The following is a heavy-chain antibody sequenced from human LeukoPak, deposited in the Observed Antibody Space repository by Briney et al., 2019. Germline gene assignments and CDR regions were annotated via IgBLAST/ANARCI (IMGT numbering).Heavy chain of an antibody. CDR2: IYYSGST. Sequence: SETLSLTCTVSGGSISSGDYYWSWIRQPPGKGLEWIGYIYYSGSTYYNPSLKSRVTISVDRSKNQFSLKLSSVTAADTAVYYCARAETTSWGIHWFDPWGQGTLVTVSS. CDR3: ARAETTSWGIHWFDP. CDR1: GGSISSGDYY. V-gene: IGHV4-30-4*01. D-gene: IGHD1-7*01. J-gene: IGHJ5*02.